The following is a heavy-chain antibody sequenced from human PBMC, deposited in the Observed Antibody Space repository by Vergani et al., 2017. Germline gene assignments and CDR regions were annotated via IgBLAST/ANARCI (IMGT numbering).Heavy chain of an antibody. J-gene: IGHJ4*02. D-gene: IGHD4-17*01. Sequence: QVQLQQWGAGLLKPSETLSLTCAVYGGSFSGYYWSWIRQPPGKGLEWIGEINHSGSTNYNPSLKSRVTISVDTSKNQFSLKLSAVTAADTAVYYWARVGTVPYRNYDYWGQGTLVTVSS. V-gene: IGHV4-34*01. CDR1: GGSFSGYY. CDR2: INHSGST. CDR3: ARVGTVPYRNYDY.